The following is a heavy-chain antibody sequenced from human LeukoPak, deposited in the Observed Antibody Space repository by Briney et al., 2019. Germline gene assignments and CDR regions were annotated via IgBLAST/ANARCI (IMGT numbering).Heavy chain of an antibody. CDR1: RYTFTSYY. J-gene: IGHJ5*02. Sequence: ASVKVSSEAPRYTFTSYYMHWVRQAPGQGLEWRGTINPSGGSTSYARKFQGRVTMTRDMSTSTVYMELSSLRSEDTAVYYCARDGIAVAATYNWFDPWGQGTLVTVSS. CDR2: INPSGGST. V-gene: IGHV1-46*01. D-gene: IGHD6-19*01. CDR3: ARDGIAVAATYNWFDP.